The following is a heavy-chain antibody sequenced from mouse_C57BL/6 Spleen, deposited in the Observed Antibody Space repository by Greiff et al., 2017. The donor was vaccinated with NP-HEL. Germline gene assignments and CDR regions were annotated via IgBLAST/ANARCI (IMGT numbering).Heavy chain of an antibody. CDR3: ARFAPTVVAPFAY. CDR2: IYPRSGNT. Sequence: QVQLQQSGAELARPGASVKLSCKASGYTFTSYGISWVKQRTGQGLEWIGEIYPRSGNTYYNEKFKGKATLTADKSSSTAYMELRSLTSEDSAVYFCARFAPTVVAPFAYWGQGTLVTVSA. V-gene: IGHV1-81*01. CDR1: GYTFTSYG. J-gene: IGHJ3*01. D-gene: IGHD1-1*01.